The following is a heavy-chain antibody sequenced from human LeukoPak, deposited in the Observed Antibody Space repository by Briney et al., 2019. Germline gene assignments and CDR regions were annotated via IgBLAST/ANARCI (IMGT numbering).Heavy chain of an antibody. J-gene: IGHJ2*01. CDR2: IHHSGST. V-gene: IGHV4-31*03. CDR3: ARDSPAWYFDF. Sequence: SQTLSLTCTVSRGSITTGGYYRNWIRHHPGKGLEWIGYIHHSGSTYYNPSLRSRVTISAYTPNRQFSLELSSVAAADTAVYYCARDSPAWYFDFWGRGTLITVSS. CDR1: RGSITTGGYY.